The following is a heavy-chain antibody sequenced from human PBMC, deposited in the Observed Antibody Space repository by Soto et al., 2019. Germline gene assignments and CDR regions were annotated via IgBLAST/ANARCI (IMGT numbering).Heavy chain of an antibody. CDR1: GGSISSNY. CDR3: ARYRREAVAGYTLDN. V-gene: IGHV4-59*01. Sequence: SETLSLTCTVSGGSISSNYWTWIRQPPGKGLEWIGYVYNSGSTNYNPSLKSRVTISEDTSKSQFSLKVNSMTAADTAVYYCARYRREAVAGYTLDNWGQGIWVTVSS. CDR2: VYNSGST. D-gene: IGHD6-13*01. J-gene: IGHJ4*02.